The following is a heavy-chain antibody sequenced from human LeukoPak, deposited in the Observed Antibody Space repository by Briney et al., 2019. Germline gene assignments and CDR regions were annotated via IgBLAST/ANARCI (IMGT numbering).Heavy chain of an antibody. CDR3: ARLRASYPDWPFDY. D-gene: IGHD5-18*01. CDR2: IYPVDSVH. V-gene: IGHV5-51*01. CDR1: GYSFTSYC. J-gene: IGHJ4*02. Sequence: GEPLKISCKASGYSFTSYCIGWVRHMTAKGLEWMGIIYPVDSVHRYSPSFQVQVTISADKSLSTAYLQWTSPKASDTAMYYCARLRASYPDWPFDYWGQGTLVTVSS.